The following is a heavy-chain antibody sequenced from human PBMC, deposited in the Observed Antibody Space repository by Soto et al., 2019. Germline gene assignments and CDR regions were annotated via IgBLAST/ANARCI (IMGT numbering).Heavy chain of an antibody. Sequence: SETLSLTCAVYGGSFSGYYWSWIRQPPGKGLEWIGEINHSGSTNYNPSLKSRVTISVDTSKNQSSLKLSSVTAADTAVYYCARGDVVPDAITYYYGMDVWGQGTTVTVSS. CDR3: ARGDVVPDAITYYYGMDV. V-gene: IGHV4-34*01. D-gene: IGHD2-2*01. CDR2: INHSGST. CDR1: GGSFSGYY. J-gene: IGHJ6*02.